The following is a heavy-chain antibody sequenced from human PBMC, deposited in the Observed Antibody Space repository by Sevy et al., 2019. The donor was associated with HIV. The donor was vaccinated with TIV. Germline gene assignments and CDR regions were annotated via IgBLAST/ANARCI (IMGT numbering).Heavy chain of an antibody. CDR2: VNPHIGGT. Sequence: ASVKVSCKASGYTFTDYYIHWVRQAPGQGLEWMGWVNPHIGGTNFAQKFQGRVTMTRETSIITAYLDLSRIRSDDTAIYYCARGDSLVVPPATVDYWGQGTLVTVSS. J-gene: IGHJ4*02. CDR1: GYTFTDYY. D-gene: IGHD2-2*01. CDR3: ARGDSLVVPPATVDY. V-gene: IGHV1-2*02.